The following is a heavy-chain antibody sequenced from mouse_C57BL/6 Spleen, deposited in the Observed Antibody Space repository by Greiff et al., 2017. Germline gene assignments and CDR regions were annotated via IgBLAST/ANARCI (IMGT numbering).Heavy chain of an antibody. CDR2: IDPSDSYT. V-gene: IGHV1-69*01. Sequence: QVQLQQPGAELVMPGASVKLSCKASGYTFTSYWMHWVKQRPGQGLEWIGEIDPSDSYTNYNQKFKGKSTLTVDKSSSTAYMQLSSLTSEDSAVYYCARGRSKGYVDVWGTGTTVTVSS. CDR1: GYTFTSYW. J-gene: IGHJ1*03. D-gene: IGHD1-3*01. CDR3: ARGRSKGYVDV.